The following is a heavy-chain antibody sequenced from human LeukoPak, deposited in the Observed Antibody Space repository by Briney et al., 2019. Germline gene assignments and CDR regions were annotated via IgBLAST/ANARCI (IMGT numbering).Heavy chain of an antibody. V-gene: IGHV1-8*01. D-gene: IGHD3-10*01. CDR3: ARSLTMVRGVIIIGY. Sequence: ASVKVSCKASGYTFTSYDINWVRQATGQGLGWMGWMNPNSGNTGYAQKFQGRVTMTRNTSISTAYMELSSLRSEDTAVYYCARSLTMVRGVIIIGYWGQGTLVTVSS. CDR2: MNPNSGNT. J-gene: IGHJ4*02. CDR1: GYTFTSYD.